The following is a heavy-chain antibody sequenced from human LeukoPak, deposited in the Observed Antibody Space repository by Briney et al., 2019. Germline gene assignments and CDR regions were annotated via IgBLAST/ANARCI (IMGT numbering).Heavy chain of an antibody. J-gene: IGHJ4*02. D-gene: IGHD3-9*01. Sequence: GGSLKLSCAASGFTFSSYAMSWVRQAPGKGLEWVSALSGGGGSTFYTDSVKGRFTISRDNAKNSLYLQMNSLRAEDTALYYCARGFDGNFDYWGQGTLVTVSP. CDR1: GFTFSSYA. CDR2: LSGGGGST. CDR3: ARGFDGNFDY. V-gene: IGHV3-23*01.